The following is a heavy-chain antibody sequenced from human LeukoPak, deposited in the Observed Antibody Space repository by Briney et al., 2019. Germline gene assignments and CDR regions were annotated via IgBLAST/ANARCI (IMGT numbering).Heavy chain of an antibody. V-gene: IGHV3-23*01. CDR3: AKPSGEYQLLAGDIRAHLDY. J-gene: IGHJ4*02. CDR2: ISGSGGST. Sequence: GGSLRLSCAASGFTFSSYAMSWVRQAPGKGLEWVSAISGSGGSTYYADSVKGRFTISRDNSKNTLYLQMNSLRAEDTAVYYCAKPSGEYQLLAGDIRAHLDYWGQGTLVTVSS. D-gene: IGHD2-2*01. CDR1: GFTFSSYA.